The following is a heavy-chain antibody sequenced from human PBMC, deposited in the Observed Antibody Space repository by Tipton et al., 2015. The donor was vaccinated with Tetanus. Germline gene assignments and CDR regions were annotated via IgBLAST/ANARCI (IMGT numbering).Heavy chain of an antibody. CDR3: ARANYNFPKKGPFDS. J-gene: IGHJ4*02. CDR1: GDSISSDGAY. D-gene: IGHD3-3*01. V-gene: IGHV4-61*08. CDR2: ISYSGST. Sequence: GLVKPSETLSLTCSVSGDSISSDGAYWSWIRQPPGKGLEWLAYISYSGSTNSNYALKSRITISRDTSKNQISLKLTSVTAADTAVYYCARANYNFPKKGPFDSWGQGTLVIVSS.